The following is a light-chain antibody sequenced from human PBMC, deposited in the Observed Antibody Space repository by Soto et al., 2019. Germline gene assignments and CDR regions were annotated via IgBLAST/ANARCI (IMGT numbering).Light chain of an antibody. J-gene: IGKJ4*02. Sequence: DIEMTQSPATLSVSVGDRVTLTCRASQSVSRSLAWYQQKPGQAPRLLIYGASSRASGIPARFSGSGSGTDFTLTISSLEPEDFAVYYCQQYGSSPLPFGGGTKVDIK. CDR3: QQYGSSPLP. CDR2: GAS. CDR1: QSVSRS. V-gene: IGKV3-20*01.